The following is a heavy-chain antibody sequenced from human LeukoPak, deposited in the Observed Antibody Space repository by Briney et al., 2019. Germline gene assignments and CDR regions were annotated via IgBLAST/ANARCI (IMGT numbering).Heavy chain of an antibody. D-gene: IGHD6-13*01. CDR2: INPNSGGT. V-gene: IGHV1-2*02. CDR1: GYTFTGYY. Sequence: ASVKVSCKASGYTFTGYYMHWVRQAPGQGLEWMGWINPNSGGTNYAQKFQGRVTMTRDTSISTAYMELSRLRSDDTAVYYCAGDGYSTIQPVWWFDPWGQGTLVTVSS. CDR3: AGDGYSTIQPVWWFDP. J-gene: IGHJ5*02.